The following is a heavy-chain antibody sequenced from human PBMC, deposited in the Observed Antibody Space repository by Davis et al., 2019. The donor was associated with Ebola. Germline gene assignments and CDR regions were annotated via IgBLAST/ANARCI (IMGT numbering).Heavy chain of an antibody. CDR3: ARHGGDYYDSSGLLDFDY. V-gene: IGHV5-10-1*01. Sequence: GGSLRLSCKGSGYSFTSYWISWVRQMPGKGLEWMGRIDPSDSYTNYSPSFHGHVTISADKSISTAYLQWSSLKASDTAMYYCARHGGDYYDSSGLLDFDYWGQGTLVTVSS. J-gene: IGHJ4*02. CDR1: GYSFTSYW. CDR2: IDPSDSYT. D-gene: IGHD3-22*01.